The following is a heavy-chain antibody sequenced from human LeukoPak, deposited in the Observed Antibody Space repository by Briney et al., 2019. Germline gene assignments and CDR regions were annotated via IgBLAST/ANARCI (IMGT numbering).Heavy chain of an antibody. CDR3: ARIPGIAAAGTWFDP. CDR2: IYHSGGT. V-gene: IGHV4-4*02. CDR1: GGSISSSNW. J-gene: IGHJ5*02. D-gene: IGHD6-13*01. Sequence: PSGTLSLTCAVSGGSISSSNWWSWVRQPPGKGLEWIGEIYHSGGTNYNPSLKSRVTISVDKSKNQFSLKLSSVTAADTAVYYCARIPGIAAAGTWFDPWGQGTLVTVSS.